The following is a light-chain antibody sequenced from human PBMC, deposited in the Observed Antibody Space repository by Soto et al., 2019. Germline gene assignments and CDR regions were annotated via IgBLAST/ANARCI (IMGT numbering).Light chain of an antibody. Sequence: DIQMTQSPSTLSASVGDRVTITCRASQSISSWLAWYQQKPGKAPKLLIYKASSLESGVPSRFSGSGSGTEFTLTISSLQPDDFATYYCKQYNSYLYTFGQGNKLEIK. CDR2: KAS. J-gene: IGKJ2*01. CDR3: KQYNSYLYT. CDR1: QSISSW. V-gene: IGKV1-5*03.